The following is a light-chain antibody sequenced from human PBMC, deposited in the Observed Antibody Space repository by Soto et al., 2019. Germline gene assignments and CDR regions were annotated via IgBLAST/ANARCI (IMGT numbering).Light chain of an antibody. CDR2: GNS. CDR1: SSNIGAGYD. CDR3: QSYGSSLSGYV. J-gene: IGLJ1*01. Sequence: QSLLAQPPPVSAAPGQSVTISCTGSSSNIGAGYDVHWYQQLPGTAPKLLIYGNSNRPSGVPDRFSGSKSGTSASLAITGLQAEDEADYYCQSYGSSLSGYVFGTGTKVTVL. V-gene: IGLV1-40*01.